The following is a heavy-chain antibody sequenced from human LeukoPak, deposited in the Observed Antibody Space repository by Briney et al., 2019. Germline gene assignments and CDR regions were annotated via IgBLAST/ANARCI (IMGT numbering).Heavy chain of an antibody. Sequence: GSLRLSCAASGFTFSSYWMSWVRQAPGKGLEWIGRISTIGSTNYNPSLNSRVTISIDTSKNQFSLKLSSVTAADTAVHYCTRGGIRYFDLWGRGTLVTVSS. CDR2: ISTIGST. J-gene: IGHJ2*01. V-gene: IGHV4-4*08. CDR3: TRGGIRYFDL. D-gene: IGHD3-10*01. CDR1: GFTFSSYW.